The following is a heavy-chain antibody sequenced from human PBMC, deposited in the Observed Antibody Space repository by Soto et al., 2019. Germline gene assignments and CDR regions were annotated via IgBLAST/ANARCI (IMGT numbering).Heavy chain of an antibody. J-gene: IGHJ4*02. CDR1: GGTLGSCA. CDR2: IIPIFGTA. CDR3: ARGRYYYDSSGYYYPYDFAY. V-gene: IGHV1-69*13. D-gene: IGHD3-22*01. Sequence: GTSAKATCKACGGTLGSCASRWVRQAPRQGLEWMGGIIPIFGTANYAQKFQGRVTITADESTSTAYMELSSLRSADTAVYYCARGRYYYDSSGYYYPYDFAYWGQGTLVTVSS.